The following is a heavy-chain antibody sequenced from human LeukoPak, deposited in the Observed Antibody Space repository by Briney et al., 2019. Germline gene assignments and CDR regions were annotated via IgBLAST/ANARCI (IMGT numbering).Heavy chain of an antibody. CDR2: ISWNSGSI. Sequence: PGGSLRLSCAASGFTFDDYAMHWVRQAPGKGLEWVSGISWNSGSIGYADSVKGRFTISRDNAKNSLYLQMNSLRAEDTALYYCAKDRDYYGSGCPFDYWGQGTLVTVSS. D-gene: IGHD3-10*01. V-gene: IGHV3-9*01. CDR1: GFTFDDYA. CDR3: AKDRDYYGSGCPFDY. J-gene: IGHJ4*02.